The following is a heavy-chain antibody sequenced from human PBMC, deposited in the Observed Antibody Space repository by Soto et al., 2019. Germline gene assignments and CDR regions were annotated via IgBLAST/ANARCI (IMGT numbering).Heavy chain of an antibody. CDR3: ARGGWQLPGYYFDS. V-gene: IGHV3-48*01. Sequence: EVHLVESGGGLVQPGGSLRLSCAPSGFDFSSYGMAWVRQAPGKGLEWVSFISKSSSIIYYADSVKGQFTISRYNAKNSLYLPMNSLRGEDTAVYFCARGGWQLPGYYFDSWGQGALVTVSS. D-gene: IGHD2-15*01. J-gene: IGHJ4*02. CDR2: ISKSSSII. CDR1: GFDFSSYG.